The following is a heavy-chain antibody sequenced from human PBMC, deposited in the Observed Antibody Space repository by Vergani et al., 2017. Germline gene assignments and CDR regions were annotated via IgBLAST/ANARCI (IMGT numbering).Heavy chain of an antibody. Sequence: EVQLVESGGGLVQPGGSLRLSCAASGFPFSSYWMSWVRQAPGKGLGWVANIKQDGSEKYYVDSVKGRFTISRDNAKNSLYLQINSLRAEDTAVYYCARQPSSSSGIREYYFDYWGQGTLVTVSS. CDR3: ARQPSSSSGIREYYFDY. CDR2: IKQDGSEK. CDR1: GFPFSSYW. J-gene: IGHJ4*02. D-gene: IGHD6-6*01. V-gene: IGHV3-7*01.